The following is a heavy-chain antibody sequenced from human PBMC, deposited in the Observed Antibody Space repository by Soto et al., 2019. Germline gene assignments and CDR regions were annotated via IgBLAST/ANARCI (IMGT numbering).Heavy chain of an antibody. Sequence: EVQLVESGGGVVQPGGSLRLSCAASGFTFSSYWMHWVRQAPGKGLVWVARIKSDGSDTSYADSVKGRFTSSRDNAKNTLYLNISRLRAEDTAVYSCVRVAYGDLGGWGQGTLVTVSS. CDR1: GFTFSSYW. J-gene: IGHJ4*02. D-gene: IGHD4-17*01. V-gene: IGHV3-74*01. CDR3: VRVAYGDLGG. CDR2: IKSDGSDT.